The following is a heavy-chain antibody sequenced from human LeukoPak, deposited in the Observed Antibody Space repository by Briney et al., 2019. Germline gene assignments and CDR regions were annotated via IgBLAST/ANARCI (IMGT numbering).Heavy chain of an antibody. CDR2: ISSNGGST. D-gene: IGHD3-22*01. CDR1: GFTFSSYA. V-gene: IGHV3-64*02. J-gene: IGHJ4*02. Sequence: GGSLRLSCAASGFTFSSYAMHWVRQAPGKGLEYVSAISSNGGSTYYADSVKGRFTISRDNSKNTLYLQMGSLRAEDMAVYYCARGDSGAYLAAYYLDYWGQGSLVTVSS. CDR3: ARGDSGAYLAAYYLDY.